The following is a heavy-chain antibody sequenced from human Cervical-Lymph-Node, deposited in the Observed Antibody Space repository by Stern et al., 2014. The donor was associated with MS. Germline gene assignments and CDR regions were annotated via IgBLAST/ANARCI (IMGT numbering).Heavy chain of an antibody. CDR3: ARSITVTPLEF. Sequence: QLVQSGAELKRPGASVKVSCKASGYIFTAYYIHWVRQAPGKGLVWMGRLNPSSGAPDLAPTFHGRVTLTRDTSITTAYMELTRLTSDDTAMYYCARSITVTPLEFWGQGTLVAVS. CDR1: GYIFTAYY. CDR2: LNPSSGAP. V-gene: IGHV1-2*06. J-gene: IGHJ4*02. D-gene: IGHD4-17*01.